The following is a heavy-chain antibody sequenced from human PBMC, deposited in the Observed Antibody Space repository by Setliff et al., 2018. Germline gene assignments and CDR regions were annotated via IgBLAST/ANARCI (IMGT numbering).Heavy chain of an antibody. D-gene: IGHD6-25*01. V-gene: IGHV3-21*01. J-gene: IGHJ3*02. CDR2: ISPTSTYI. CDR3: ARSPANGGHDAFDI. CDR1: GFTFSTYS. Sequence: LRLSCAASGFTFSTYSMHWVRQAPGKGLEWVSSISPTSTYIYYADSVKGRFTISRDNAKNSLYLQMNSLGAEDTAVYYCARSPANGGHDAFDIWGQGTMVTVSS.